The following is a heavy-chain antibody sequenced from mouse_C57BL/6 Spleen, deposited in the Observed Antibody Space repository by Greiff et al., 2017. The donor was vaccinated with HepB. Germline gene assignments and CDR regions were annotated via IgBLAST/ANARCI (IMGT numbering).Heavy chain of an antibody. CDR1: GFTFSDYG. CDR2: ISNLAYSI. J-gene: IGHJ4*01. CDR3: ARTSYGMGAMDY. D-gene: IGHD1-1*01. V-gene: IGHV5-15*01. Sequence: EVQGVESGGGLVQPGGSLKLSCAASGFTFSDYGMAWVRQAPRKGPEWVAFISNLAYSIYYADTVTGRFTISRENAKNTLYLEMSSLRSEDTAMYYCARTSYGMGAMDYWGQGTSVTVSS.